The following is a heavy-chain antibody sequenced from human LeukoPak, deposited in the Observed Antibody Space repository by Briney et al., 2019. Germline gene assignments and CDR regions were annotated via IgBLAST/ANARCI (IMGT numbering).Heavy chain of an antibody. CDR3: AREDGVGATIHFDY. V-gene: IGHV1-2*02. Sequence: ASVKVSCKASGYTFTGYYMHWVRQAPGEGLEWVGWINPNSGGTNYAQKFQGRVTMTRDTSISTAYMEPSRLRSDDTAVYYCAREDGVGATIHFDYWGQGTLVTVSS. CDR1: GYTFTGYY. CDR2: INPNSGGT. J-gene: IGHJ4*02. D-gene: IGHD1-26*01.